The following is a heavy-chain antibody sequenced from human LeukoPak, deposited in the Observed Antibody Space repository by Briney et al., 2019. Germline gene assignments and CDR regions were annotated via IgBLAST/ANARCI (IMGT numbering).Heavy chain of an antibody. CDR1: GFTFSTYD. V-gene: IGHV3-13*01. CDR3: ARGRSFNYNANRAHYPY. J-gene: IGHJ4*02. D-gene: IGHD3-22*01. Sequence: GGSLRLSCAASGFTFSTYDFHWVRQVPGYGLEWVSGIGTLGDTYYLGSVKGRFTISRENAKNSLYLQMNSLRAGDTAVYYCARGRSFNYNANRAHYPYWGQGTVVTVSS. CDR2: IGTLGDT.